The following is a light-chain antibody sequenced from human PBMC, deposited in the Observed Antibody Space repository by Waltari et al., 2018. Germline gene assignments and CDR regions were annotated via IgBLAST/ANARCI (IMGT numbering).Light chain of an antibody. CDR2: GHI. J-gene: IGLJ2*01. CDR1: RSTIGAGFD. Sequence: QSVLTPPPSVPGAPGQRVTIPCTANRSTIGAGFDFHCYQPHPTTAPKLLIYGHINRPSGVPDPFSGSKSGTSASLAITGLQAEDEADYYCQSYDSSLSGVIFGGGTKLTVL. V-gene: IGLV1-40*01. CDR3: QSYDSSLSGVI.